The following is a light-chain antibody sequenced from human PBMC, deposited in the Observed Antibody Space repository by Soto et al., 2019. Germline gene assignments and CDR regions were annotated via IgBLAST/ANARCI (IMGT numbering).Light chain of an antibody. Sequence: DIQMTQSPSTLSASVGDRVTITCRASQSISSWLAWYQQKPGKAPKLLIYKASSLESGVPSRFSGSGSGTAFTITISSLQPYDFATYYCQQYNTYSRTFGQGTKVEIK. CDR1: QSISSW. CDR2: KAS. CDR3: QQYNTYSRT. V-gene: IGKV1-5*03. J-gene: IGKJ1*01.